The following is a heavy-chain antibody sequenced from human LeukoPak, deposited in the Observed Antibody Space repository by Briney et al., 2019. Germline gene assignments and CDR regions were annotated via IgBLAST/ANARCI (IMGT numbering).Heavy chain of an antibody. V-gene: IGHV3-11*04. D-gene: IGHD2-21*02. CDR1: GFTFSDYY. J-gene: IGHJ4*02. Sequence: PGGSLRLSCAASGFTFSDYYMSWIRQAPGKGLEWVSYISSSGSTIYYADSVKGRFTISRDNANNSLYLQMNSLRAEDTAVYYCARVSKGVVVTAYYFDYWGQGTLVTVSS. CDR3: ARVSKGVVVTAYYFDY. CDR2: ISSSGSTI.